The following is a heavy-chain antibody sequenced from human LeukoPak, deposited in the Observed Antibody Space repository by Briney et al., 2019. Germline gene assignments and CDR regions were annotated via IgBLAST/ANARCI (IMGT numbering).Heavy chain of an antibody. D-gene: IGHD5-18*01. J-gene: IGHJ4*02. V-gene: IGHV3-7*01. CDR3: ARGYSYGYIQTDY. CDR2: IKQDGSEK. CDR1: GFTFSSYW. Sequence: AGGSLRLSCAASGFTFSSYWMSWVRQAPGKGLEWVANIKQDGSEKYYVDSVKGRFTISGDNAKNSLYLQMNSLRAEDTAVYYCARGYSYGYIQTDYWGQGTLVTVSS.